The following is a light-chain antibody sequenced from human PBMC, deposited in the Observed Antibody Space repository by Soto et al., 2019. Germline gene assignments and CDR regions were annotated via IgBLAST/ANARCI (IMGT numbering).Light chain of an antibody. CDR2: GAS. CDR1: QNIDNF. J-gene: IGKJ1*01. V-gene: IGKV3D-15*01. CDR3: QQYNSWPWT. Sequence: IVLRQSPATLSMSPGERATLSCRASQNIDNFLVWYQQKPGQAPRLLIYGASSRATGIPDRFSGSGSGTDFTLTISRLESEDFATYYCQQYNSWPWTFGQGTKVDIK.